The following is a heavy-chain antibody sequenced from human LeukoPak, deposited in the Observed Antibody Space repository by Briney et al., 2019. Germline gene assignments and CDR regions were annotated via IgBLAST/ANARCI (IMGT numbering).Heavy chain of an antibody. J-gene: IGHJ6*02. Sequence: GGSLRLSCAASGFTFDDYAMHWVRQAPGKGLEWVSLISWDGGSTYYADSVKGRFTISRDNSKNSLYLQMNSLRDEDTAVYYCARDTSAWRYGMDVWGQGTTVTVSS. CDR2: ISWDGGST. CDR1: GFTFDDYA. D-gene: IGHD6-19*01. V-gene: IGHV3-43D*03. CDR3: ARDTSAWRYGMDV.